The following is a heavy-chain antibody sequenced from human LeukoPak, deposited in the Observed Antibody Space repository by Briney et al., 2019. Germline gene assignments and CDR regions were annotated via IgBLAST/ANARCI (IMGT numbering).Heavy chain of an antibody. Sequence: GGSLRLSCAASGFTFSSYSMNWVRQAPGKGLEWVSYISSGSRTIYYAESVKGRFTISRDNAKNSLYLQMSSLRDEDTAVYYCARDLGTSGYYFDYWGQGTLVTVSS. CDR1: GFTFSSYS. CDR3: ARDLGTSGYYFDY. J-gene: IGHJ4*02. D-gene: IGHD3-22*01. V-gene: IGHV3-48*02. CDR2: ISSGSRTI.